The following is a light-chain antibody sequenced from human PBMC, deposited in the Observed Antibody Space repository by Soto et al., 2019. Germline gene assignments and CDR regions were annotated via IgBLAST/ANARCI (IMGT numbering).Light chain of an antibody. CDR3: ISYAGSSIWV. Sequence: QSALTQTPSASGSPGQSVTISCTGTSSDVGAYNYVSWYQQHPGKAPKLMIYDVTKRPSGVPDRFSGSKSGNTASLTVSGLQAEDEADYYCISYAGSSIWVFGGGTKLTVL. CDR2: DVT. V-gene: IGLV2-8*01. CDR1: SSDVGAYNY. J-gene: IGLJ3*02.